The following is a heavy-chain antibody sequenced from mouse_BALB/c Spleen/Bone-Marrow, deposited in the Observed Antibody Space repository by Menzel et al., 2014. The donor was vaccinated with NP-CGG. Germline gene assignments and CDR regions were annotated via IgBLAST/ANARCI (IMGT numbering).Heavy chain of an antibody. Sequence: VQLQQSGAELVRPGVSVKISCKGSGYTFTDYAMHWAKQSHAKSLEWIGVISTYYGDASYNQKFKGKATMTVDKSSSTDYMELARLTSEDSAIYFCASGNYYYAMDYWGQGNSVTVSS. CDR3: ASGNYYYAMDY. CDR1: GYTFTDYA. D-gene: IGHD2-1*01. J-gene: IGHJ4*01. CDR2: ISTYYGDA. V-gene: IGHV1S137*01.